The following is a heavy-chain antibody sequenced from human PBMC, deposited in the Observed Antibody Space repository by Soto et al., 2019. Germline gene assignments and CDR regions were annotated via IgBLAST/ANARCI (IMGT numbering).Heavy chain of an antibody. CDR2: IWYDGSKE. Sequence: QVQLVESGGGVVQPGRSLRLSCATSGFIFSSYGLHWVRQAPGKGLEWVAAIWYDGSKEYYVDSVKGRCTISRDNSKNTLYLQMNSLRAEDTAVYYCARETGGPLYGMDVWGQGTTVTVSS. J-gene: IGHJ6*02. V-gene: IGHV3-33*01. D-gene: IGHD7-27*01. CDR3: ARETGGPLYGMDV. CDR1: GFIFSSYG.